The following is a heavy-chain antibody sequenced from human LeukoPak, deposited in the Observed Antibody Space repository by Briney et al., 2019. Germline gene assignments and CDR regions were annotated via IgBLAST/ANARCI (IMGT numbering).Heavy chain of an antibody. D-gene: IGHD2/OR15-2a*01. Sequence: GGSLRLSCAASGFSVSSDYMTWVRQAPGKGLEWVAVTSYDGGESYYADSVKGRFTISRDNSENTLYLQMSSLRVEDTAVYYCAKMTKMNFYHYAMDVWGQGTTVTVSS. CDR3: AKMTKMNFYHYAMDV. V-gene: IGHV3-30*18. CDR2: TSYDGGES. J-gene: IGHJ6*01. CDR1: GFSVSSDY.